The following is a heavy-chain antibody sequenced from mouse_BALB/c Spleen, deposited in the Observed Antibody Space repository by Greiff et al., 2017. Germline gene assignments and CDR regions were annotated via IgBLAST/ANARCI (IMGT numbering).Heavy chain of an antibody. J-gene: IGHJ4*01. V-gene: IGHV3-6*02. CDR3: ARDWRYGGDY. Sequence: EVQVVESGPGLVKPSQSLSLTCSVTGYSITSGYYWNWIRQFPGNKLEWMGYISYDGSNNYNPSLKNRISITRDTSKNQFFLKLNSVTTEDTATYYCARDWRYGGDYWGQGTSVTVSS. CDR2: ISYDGSN. D-gene: IGHD2-14*01. CDR1: GYSITSGYY.